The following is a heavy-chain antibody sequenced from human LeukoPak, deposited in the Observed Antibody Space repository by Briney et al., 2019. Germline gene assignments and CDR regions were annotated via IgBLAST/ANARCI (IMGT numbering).Heavy chain of an antibody. CDR1: GFTVSSNY. CDR3: ARLNTGYSSSWYCDY. J-gene: IGHJ4*02. Sequence: GGSLRLSCAASGFTVSSNYMSWVRQAPGKGLEWVSVIYSGGSTYYADSVKGRFTISRDNSKNTLYLQINSLRAEDTAVYYCARLNTGYSSSWYCDYWGQGTLVTVSS. V-gene: IGHV3-53*01. CDR2: IYSGGST. D-gene: IGHD6-13*01.